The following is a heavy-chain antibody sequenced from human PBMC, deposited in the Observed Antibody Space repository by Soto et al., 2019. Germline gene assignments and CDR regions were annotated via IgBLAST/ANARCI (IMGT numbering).Heavy chain of an antibody. D-gene: IGHD6-13*01. CDR3: AIGRDSSSWYGNNWFDP. CDR1: GGSISSSNW. J-gene: IGHJ5*02. CDR2: IYHSGST. V-gene: IGHV4-4*02. Sequence: SETLSLTCAVSGGSISSSNWWSWVRQPPGKGLEWIGEIYHSGSTNYNPSLKSRVTISVDKSKNQFSLKLCSVTAADTAVYYCAIGRDSSSWYGNNWFDPWGQGTLVTVSS.